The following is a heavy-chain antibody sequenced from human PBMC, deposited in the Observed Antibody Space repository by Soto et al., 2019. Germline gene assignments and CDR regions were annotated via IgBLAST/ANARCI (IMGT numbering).Heavy chain of an antibody. Sequence: PLEILSLTCTVSGGSISSYYWSWIRQPPGKGLEWIGYIYYSGSTNYNPSLKSRVTISVDTSKNQFSLKLSSVTAADTAVYYCARSYGDYPNWFDPWGQGTLVTVSS. CDR3: ARSYGDYPNWFDP. V-gene: IGHV4-59*01. CDR1: GGSISSYY. D-gene: IGHD4-17*01. J-gene: IGHJ5*02. CDR2: IYYSGST.